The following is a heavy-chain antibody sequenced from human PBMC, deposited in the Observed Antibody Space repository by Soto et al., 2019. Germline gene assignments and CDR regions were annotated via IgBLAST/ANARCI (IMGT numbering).Heavy chain of an antibody. J-gene: IGHJ4*02. CDR3: ASVYCSGGSCYSIDY. CDR2: INPSGST. Sequence: QVQLVQSGAEVKKPGASVKVSCKASGYTFTSYYMHWVRQAPGQGLEWMGIINPSGSTSYAQKFQGRLTSTRDTSTRTVYMELRSLRSGDTAVYYCASVYCSGGSCYSIDYWGQGTLVTVSS. D-gene: IGHD2-15*01. V-gene: IGHV1-46*03. CDR1: GYTFTSYY.